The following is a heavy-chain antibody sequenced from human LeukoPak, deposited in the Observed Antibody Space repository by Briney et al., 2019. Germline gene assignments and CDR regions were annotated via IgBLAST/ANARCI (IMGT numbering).Heavy chain of an antibody. J-gene: IGHJ6*03. D-gene: IGHD3-22*01. CDR1: GGSISSSY. CDR2: IYTSGRT. CDR3: ARGVSPDYDYEFYYGYYMDV. Sequence: SETLSLTCTVSGGSISSSYWSWIRQPAGEGLEWIGRIYTSGRTNFNPSLRSRVTMSVDTSKNQFSLKVNSVTAADTAVYYCARGVSPDYDYEFYYGYYMDVWGKGTTVTVSS. V-gene: IGHV4-4*07.